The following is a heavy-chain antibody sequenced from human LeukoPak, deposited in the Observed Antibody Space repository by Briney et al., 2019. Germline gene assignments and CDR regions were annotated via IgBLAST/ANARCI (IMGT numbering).Heavy chain of an antibody. Sequence: PSETLSLTCTVSGGSISSSSYYWGWIRQPPGKGLEWIGSIYYSGSPYYNPSLKSRVTISVDTSKNQFSLKLSSVTAADTAVYYCARHGNSNYVSWFDPWGQGTLVTVSS. J-gene: IGHJ5*02. CDR2: IYYSGSP. D-gene: IGHD4-11*01. V-gene: IGHV4-39*01. CDR1: GGSISSSSYY. CDR3: ARHGNSNYVSWFDP.